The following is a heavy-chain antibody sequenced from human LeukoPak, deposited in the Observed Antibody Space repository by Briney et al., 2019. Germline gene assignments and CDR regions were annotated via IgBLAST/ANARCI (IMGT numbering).Heavy chain of an antibody. D-gene: IGHD3-10*01. CDR3: TRDRLAVGFRELYPDY. V-gene: IGHV3-49*04. CDR2: IRSKAYGGTT. Sequence: PGRSLRLSCAASGFTFSSYGMHWVRQAPGKGLEWVGFIRSKAYGGTTEYAASVKGRFTISRDDSKSIAYLQMNSLKTEDTAVYYCTRDRLAVGFRELYPDYWGQGTLVTVSS. J-gene: IGHJ4*02. CDR1: GFTFSSYG.